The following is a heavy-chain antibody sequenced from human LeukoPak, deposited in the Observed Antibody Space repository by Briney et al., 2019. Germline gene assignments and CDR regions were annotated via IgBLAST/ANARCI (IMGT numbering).Heavy chain of an antibody. CDR3: ATTRDYYDNSGYTLHQD. V-gene: IGHV1-69*13. Sequence: ASGKVSCKASGSTFSTYAVNWVRQAPGQGLEWMGGVIPILGTSNYAQSFQGRLTITADESSGTAYMALSSLRSEDTAIYYCATTRDYYDNSGYTLHQDWGQGTLVTVSS. CDR2: VIPILGTS. D-gene: IGHD3-22*01. J-gene: IGHJ1*01. CDR1: GSTFSTYA.